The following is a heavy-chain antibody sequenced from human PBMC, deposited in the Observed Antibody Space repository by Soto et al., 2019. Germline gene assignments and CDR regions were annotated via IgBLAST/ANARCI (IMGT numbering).Heavy chain of an antibody. CDR2: IYYSGST. Sequence: QVQLQESGPGLVKPSETLSLTCTVSGGSISSYYWSWIRQPPGKGLEWIGYIYYSGSTNYNPSLKSRVTISVDTSKNQFSLKLSSVTAADTAVYYCASSSTSCYGCDYYYYYGMDVWGQGTTVTVSS. D-gene: IGHD2-2*01. J-gene: IGHJ6*02. V-gene: IGHV4-59*01. CDR3: ASSSTSCYGCDYYYYYGMDV. CDR1: GGSISSYY.